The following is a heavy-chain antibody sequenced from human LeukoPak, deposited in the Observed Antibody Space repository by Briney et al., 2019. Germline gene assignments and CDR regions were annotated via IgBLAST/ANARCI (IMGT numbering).Heavy chain of an antibody. V-gene: IGHV4-59*11. J-gene: IGHJ6*03. CDR2: IYYSGST. CDR3: ARDLHGPVDYYYYYYMDV. CDR1: GGSISSHY. Sequence: SETLSLTCTVSGGSISSHYWSWIRQPPGKGLEWFGYIYYSGSTNYNPSLKSRVTISVDTSKNQFSLKLSSVTAADTAVYYCARDLHGPVDYYYYYYMDVWGKGTTVTVSS.